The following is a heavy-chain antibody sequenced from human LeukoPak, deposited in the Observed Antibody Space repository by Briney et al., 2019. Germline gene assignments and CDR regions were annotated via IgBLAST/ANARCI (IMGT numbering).Heavy chain of an antibody. J-gene: IGHJ4*02. V-gene: IGHV3-30-3*01. Sequence: GGSLRLSCAASGFTFSSYAMHWVRQAPGKGLEWVAVISYDGSNKYYADSVKGRFTISRDNSKNTLYLQMNSLRAEDTAVYYCARGQTYSSSWYAIDYWGQGTLVTVSS. D-gene: IGHD6-13*01. CDR3: ARGQTYSSSWYAIDY. CDR2: ISYDGSNK. CDR1: GFTFSSYA.